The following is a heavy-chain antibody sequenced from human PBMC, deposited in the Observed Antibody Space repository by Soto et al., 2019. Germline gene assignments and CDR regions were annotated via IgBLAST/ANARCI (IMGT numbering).Heavy chain of an antibody. CDR1: GGTFSSYA. CDR2: IIPIFGTA. D-gene: IGHD2-15*01. V-gene: IGHV1-69*13. CDR3: ARLDIVVVVAAVEYYYGMDV. Sequence: SVKVSCKASGGTFSSYAISWVRQAPGQGLEWMGGIIPIFGTANYAQKFQGRVTITADESTSTAYMELSSLRSEDTAVYYCARLDIVVVVAAVEYYYGMDVWGQGTTVTVSS. J-gene: IGHJ6*02.